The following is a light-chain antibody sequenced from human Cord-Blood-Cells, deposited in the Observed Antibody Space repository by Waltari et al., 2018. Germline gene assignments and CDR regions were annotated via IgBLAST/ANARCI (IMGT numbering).Light chain of an antibody. CDR2: DLS. J-gene: IGLJ2*01. CDR3: SSYTSRSVV. Sequence: QSALTQPASVSGSPGQSITISCTGTSSDVGGYNYFSWYQQHPGKAPKLMIYDLSNRPSGVSNRFSGSKSGNTASLTISGLQAEDEADYYCSSYTSRSVVFGGGTKLTVL. V-gene: IGLV2-14*01. CDR1: SSDVGGYNY.